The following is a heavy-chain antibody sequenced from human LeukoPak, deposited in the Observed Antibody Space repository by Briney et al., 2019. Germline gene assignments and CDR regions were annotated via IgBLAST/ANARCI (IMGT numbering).Heavy chain of an antibody. D-gene: IGHD3-22*01. CDR3: ARDIPPYYYDSSGYYCAFDI. J-gene: IGHJ3*02. CDR2: ISAYNGNT. V-gene: IGHV1-18*01. CDR1: GYTFTSYG. Sequence: PRASVKVSCKASGYTFTSYGISWVRQAPGQGLEWMGWISAYNGNTNYAQKLQGRVTMTTDTSTSTAYMELRSQRSDDTAVYYCARDIPPYYYDSSGYYCAFDIWGQGTMVTVSS.